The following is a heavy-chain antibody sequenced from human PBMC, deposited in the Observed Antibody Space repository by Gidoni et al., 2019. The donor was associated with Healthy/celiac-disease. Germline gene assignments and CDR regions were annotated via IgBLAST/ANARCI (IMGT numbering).Heavy chain of an antibody. Sequence: QVQLVQSGAEVKKPGSSVPVSCKASGYTFTGYYMHWVRQAPGQGLEWMGWINPNSGGTNYAQKFQGRVTMTRDTSISTAYMELSRLRSDDTAVYYCARGLSSWYRLDAVHPFDYWGQGTLVTVSS. V-gene: IGHV1-2*02. CDR1: GYTFTGYY. CDR2: INPNSGGT. D-gene: IGHD6-13*01. J-gene: IGHJ4*02. CDR3: ARGLSSWYRLDAVHPFDY.